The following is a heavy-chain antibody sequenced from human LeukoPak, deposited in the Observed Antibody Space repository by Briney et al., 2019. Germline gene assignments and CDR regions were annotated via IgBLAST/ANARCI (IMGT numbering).Heavy chain of an antibody. V-gene: IGHV3-7*01. CDR1: GFTFNSYW. D-gene: IGHD3-9*01. J-gene: IGHJ6*03. CDR2: INEDGTEK. Sequence: GGSLRLSCVASGFTFNSYWMSWVRQAPGKGLEWVANINEDGTEKYYVDSVRGRFTLSRDNAENSLYLQMSSLRAEDTAVYYCARDHHDVLTGYYSNYYNYYYMDVGGKGTTVTVSS. CDR3: ARDHHDVLTGYYSNYYNYYYMDV.